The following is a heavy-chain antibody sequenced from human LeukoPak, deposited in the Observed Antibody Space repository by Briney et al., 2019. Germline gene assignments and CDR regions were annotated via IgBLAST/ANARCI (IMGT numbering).Heavy chain of an antibody. J-gene: IGHJ3*02. D-gene: IGHD6-13*01. CDR2: IYTSGST. V-gene: IGHV4-61*02. Sequence: SQTLSLTCTVSDCSISSALYYWSWIRQPAGKGLEWIGRIYTSGSTNYNPSLKSRVTMSVDTSKNQFSLKLSSVTAADTAVYYCARDLGYEAFDIWGQGTMVTVSS. CDR1: DCSISSALYY. CDR3: ARDLGYEAFDI.